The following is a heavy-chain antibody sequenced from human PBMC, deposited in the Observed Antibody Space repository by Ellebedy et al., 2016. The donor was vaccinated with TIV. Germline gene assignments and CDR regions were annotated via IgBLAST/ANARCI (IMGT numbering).Heavy chain of an antibody. Sequence: PGGSLRLSCAASGFTFSSYTMSWVRQAPGRGLEWLSKISSSGATTNYADSVKGRFTISRDNADNSLYLHMTSLRAEDTAVYYCARVEGYNFLLLGYWGQGTLVTVSS. V-gene: IGHV3-48*04. CDR1: GFTFSSYT. D-gene: IGHD5-24*01. J-gene: IGHJ4*02. CDR2: ISSSGATT. CDR3: ARVEGYNFLLLGY.